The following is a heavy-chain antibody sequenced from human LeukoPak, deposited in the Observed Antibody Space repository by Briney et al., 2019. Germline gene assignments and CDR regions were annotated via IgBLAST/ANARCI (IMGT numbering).Heavy chain of an antibody. CDR3: ERDEIYYDILTGYRHFDY. Sequence: GGSLRLSCEASGFTFISYWMSWVRQAPGKGLEWVADINQDGSEKKYLDSVKGRFTISRDNAKNSMYLQMNSLRAEDTAVYYCERDEIYYDILTGYRHFDYWGQGTLVTVFS. CDR1: GFTFISYW. V-gene: IGHV3-7*01. CDR2: INQDGSEK. D-gene: IGHD3-9*01. J-gene: IGHJ4*02.